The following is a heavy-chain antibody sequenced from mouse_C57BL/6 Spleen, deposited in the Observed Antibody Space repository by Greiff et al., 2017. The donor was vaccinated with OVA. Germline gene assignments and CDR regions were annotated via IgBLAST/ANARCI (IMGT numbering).Heavy chain of an antibody. CDR1: GYTFTDYY. CDR3: ARQDYDCGWFAY. J-gene: IGHJ3*01. V-gene: IGHV1-26*01. Sequence: EVQLQQSGPELVKPGASVKISCKASGYTFTDYYMNWVKQSPGQSLEWIGDINPTYGGTSYNQKFKGKATLTVDKSSSTAYMELRSLTSEDSAVYYCARQDYDCGWFAYWGQRTLVTVSA. D-gene: IGHD2-4*01. CDR2: INPTYGGT.